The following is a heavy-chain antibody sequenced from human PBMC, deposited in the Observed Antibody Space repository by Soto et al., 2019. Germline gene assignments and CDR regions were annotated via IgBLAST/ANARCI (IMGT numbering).Heavy chain of an antibody. D-gene: IGHD1-26*01. CDR3: SATVGATTRGPFDY. V-gene: IGHV1-24*01. CDR2: FDPEDGET. CDR1: GYTLTELS. J-gene: IGHJ4*02. Sequence: GASVKVSCKVSGYTLTELSMHWVRQAPGKGLEWMGGFDPEDGETIYAQKFQGRVTMTEDTSTDTAYMELSSLRSEDTAVYYCSATVGATTRGPFDYCGQGTLVTVSS.